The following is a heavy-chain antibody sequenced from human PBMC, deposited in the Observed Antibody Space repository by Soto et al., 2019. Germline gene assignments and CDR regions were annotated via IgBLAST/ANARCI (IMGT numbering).Heavy chain of an antibody. CDR2: ISAYNGNT. Sequence: QVQLVQSGAEVKKPGASVKVPCKASGYTFTSYGISWVRQAPGQGLEWMGWISAYNGNTNYAQKLQGRVTMTTDTSTSTAYMELRSLRSDVTAVYYCAYMITFGGVIVPFDPWGQGTLVTVSS. J-gene: IGHJ5*02. D-gene: IGHD3-16*02. CDR3: AYMITFGGVIVPFDP. V-gene: IGHV1-18*01. CDR1: GYTFTSYG.